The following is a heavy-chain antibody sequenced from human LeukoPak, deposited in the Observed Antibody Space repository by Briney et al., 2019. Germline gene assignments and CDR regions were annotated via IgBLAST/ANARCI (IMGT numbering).Heavy chain of an antibody. CDR3: AKDRNGDYVLDY. CDR1: GFTFSSYA. J-gene: IGHJ4*02. V-gene: IGHV3-23*01. Sequence: GGSLRLSCAASGFTFSSYAMSWVRQAPGKGLEWVSVIGGSGGSTYYADSVKGRFTISRDNSKNTLYLQMNSLRAEDTAVYYCAKDRNGDYVLDYWGQGTLVTVSS. D-gene: IGHD4-17*01. CDR2: IGGSGGST.